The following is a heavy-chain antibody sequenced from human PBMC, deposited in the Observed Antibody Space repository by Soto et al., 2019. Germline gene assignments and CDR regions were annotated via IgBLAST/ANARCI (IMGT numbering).Heavy chain of an antibody. Sequence: SSETLSLTCTVSGGSISSGDYYWSWIRQPPGKGLEWIGYIYYSGSTYYNPSLKSRVTISVDTSKNQFSLKLSSVTAADTAVYYCHRGLTIFGVVNQFDYWGQGTLVTVSS. CDR2: IYYSGST. D-gene: IGHD3-3*01. V-gene: IGHV4-30-4*01. CDR3: HRGLTIFGVVNQFDY. CDR1: GGSISSGDYY. J-gene: IGHJ4*02.